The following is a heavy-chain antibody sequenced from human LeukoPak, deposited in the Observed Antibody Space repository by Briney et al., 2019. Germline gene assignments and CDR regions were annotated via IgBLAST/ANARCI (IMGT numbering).Heavy chain of an antibody. CDR3: ARAIMITFGGVIDSFDY. J-gene: IGHJ4*02. CDR1: GFTFSSYS. D-gene: IGHD3-16*02. CDR2: ISSSSSYI. Sequence: GGSLRLSCAASGFTFSSYSMNWVRQAPGKGLEWVSSISSSSSYIYYADSVKGRFTISRDNAKNSLYLQMNSLRAEDTAVYYCARAIMITFGGVIDSFDYWGQGTLVTVSS. V-gene: IGHV3-21*01.